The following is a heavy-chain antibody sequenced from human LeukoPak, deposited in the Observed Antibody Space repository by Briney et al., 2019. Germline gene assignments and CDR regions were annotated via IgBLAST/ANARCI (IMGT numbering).Heavy chain of an antibody. V-gene: IGHV1-69*05. D-gene: IGHD6-13*01. CDR1: GGTFSNYA. CDR3: ARVSAIAAPGPWEYYYYYMDV. Sequence: GASVKVSCKASGGTFSNYAVSWVRQAPGQGLEWMGGIIPIFGTANYAQRFQGRVTITTDESATTAYMELSSLRFEDTAVYYCARVSAIAAPGPWEYYYYYMDVWGLGTTVTVS. CDR2: IIPIFGTA. J-gene: IGHJ6*03.